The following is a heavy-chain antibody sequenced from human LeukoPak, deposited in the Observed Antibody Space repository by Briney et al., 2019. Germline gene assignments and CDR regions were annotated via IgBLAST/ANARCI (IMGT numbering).Heavy chain of an antibody. D-gene: IGHD4-17*01. CDR3: AKEPDYGDCFDY. J-gene: IGHJ4*02. V-gene: IGHV3-23*01. CDR2: ISGSGGST. Sequence: GGSLRLSCAASGFTFSSYAMSWVSQAPGKGLEWVSAISGSGGSTYYADSVKGRFTISRDNSKNTLYLQVNSLRAEDTAVYYCAKEPDYGDCFDYWGQGTLVTVSS. CDR1: GFTFSSYA.